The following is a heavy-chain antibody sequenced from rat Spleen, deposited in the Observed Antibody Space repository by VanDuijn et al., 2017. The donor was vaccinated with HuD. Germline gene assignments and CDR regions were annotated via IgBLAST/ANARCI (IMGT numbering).Heavy chain of an antibody. J-gene: IGHJ2*01. Sequence: EVQVVESGGGLVQPKGSLKLSCAASGFDFSSYGMSWVRQAPGKCLDLVADITSKSFNYATYYADSVKDRFTISRDDSQGMVYLQMDNLKTEDTALYYCTVLTIAAYWGQGVMVTVSS. CDR3: TVLTIAAY. D-gene: IGHD1-2*01. CDR2: ITSKSFNYAT. V-gene: IGHV10-10*01. CDR1: GFDFSSYG.